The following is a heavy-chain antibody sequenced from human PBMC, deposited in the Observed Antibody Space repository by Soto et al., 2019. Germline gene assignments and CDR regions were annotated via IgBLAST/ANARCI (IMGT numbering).Heavy chain of an antibody. Sequence: GESLKISCKGSGYSFTSYWIGWVRQMPGKGLEWMGIIYPGDSDTRYSPSFQGQVTISADKSISTAYLQWSSLKASDTAMYYCARLGLGCSSTSCHYYGMDVWGQGTRVTVSS. CDR1: GYSFTSYW. CDR3: ARLGLGCSSTSCHYYGMDV. CDR2: IYPGDSDT. D-gene: IGHD2-2*01. V-gene: IGHV5-51*01. J-gene: IGHJ6*02.